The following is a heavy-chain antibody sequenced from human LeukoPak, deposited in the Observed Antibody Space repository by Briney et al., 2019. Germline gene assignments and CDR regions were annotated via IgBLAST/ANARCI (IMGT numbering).Heavy chain of an antibody. V-gene: IGHV4-4*07. CDR2: IYTSGST. J-gene: IGHJ5*02. D-gene: IGHD4-17*01. CDR3: AREPVQITPYNWFVP. Sequence: NPSETLSLTCTVSGGSISSYYWSWIRQPAGKGLEWIGRIYTSGSTNYNPSLKSRVTMSVDTSKNQFSLKLSSMTAADTAVYYCAREPVQITPYNWFVPWGQGTLVTVSS. CDR1: GGSISSYY.